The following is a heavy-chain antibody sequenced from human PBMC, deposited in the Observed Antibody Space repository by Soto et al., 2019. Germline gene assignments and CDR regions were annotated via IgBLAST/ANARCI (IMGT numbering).Heavy chain of an antibody. V-gene: IGHV1-69*02. CDR3: ASDLPIKAFDI. CDR2: IIPILGIA. CDR1: GGTFSSYT. J-gene: IGHJ3*02. Sequence: QVQLVQSGAEVKKPGSSVKVSCKASGGTFSSYTISWVRQAPGQGLEWMGRIIPILGIANYAQKFQGRVTITADKSTSTAYMELSSLRSEDTAVYYCASDLPIKAFDIWGQGTMVTVSS.